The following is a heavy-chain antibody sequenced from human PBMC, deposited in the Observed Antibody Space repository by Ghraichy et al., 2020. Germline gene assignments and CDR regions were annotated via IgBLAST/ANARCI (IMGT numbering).Heavy chain of an antibody. D-gene: IGHD4-11*01. CDR3: ARGTDPDDYTYLTSDYWYFDL. V-gene: IGHV4-30-4*07. CDR2: IYYSGGT. CDR1: GGSISSGGYS. J-gene: IGHJ2*01. Sequence: SETLSLTCAVSGGSISSGGYSWNWIRQPPGQGLEWIGYIYYSGGTYYNPSLKSRVIISLDRSKSHFSLRLNSVTAADTAVYFCARGTDPDDYTYLTSDYWYFDLWGRGTLVSVSS.